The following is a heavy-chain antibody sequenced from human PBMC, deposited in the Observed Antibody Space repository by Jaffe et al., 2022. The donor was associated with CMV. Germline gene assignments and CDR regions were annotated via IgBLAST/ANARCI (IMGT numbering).Heavy chain of an antibody. CDR1: GFTFSDYY. CDR3: ARDRGRGLHRVSRIAVPPSFYYYGMDV. CDR2: ISSSGTNM. J-gene: IGHJ6*02. D-gene: IGHD6-6*01. Sequence: QVQLVESGGGLVKPGGSLRLSCAASGFTFSDYYMTWIRQAPGKGLEWISYISSSGTNMYYADSVKGRFSISRDNARKSLFLQMNSLRAEDTAVYYCARDRGRGLHRVSRIAVPPSFYYYGMDVWGQGTTVTVSS. V-gene: IGHV3-11*01.